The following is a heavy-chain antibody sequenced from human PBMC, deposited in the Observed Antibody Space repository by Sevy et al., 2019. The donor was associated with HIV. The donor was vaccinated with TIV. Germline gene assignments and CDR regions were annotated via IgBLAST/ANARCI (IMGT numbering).Heavy chain of an antibody. CDR2: IYYSGST. D-gene: IGHD6-13*01. V-gene: IGHV4-59*13. CDR1: GGSISSYY. J-gene: IGHJ5*02. Sequence: SETLSLTCTVSGGSISSYYWSWIGQPPGKGLEWIGYIYYSGSTNYNPSLKSRVTISVDTSKNQFSLKLSSVTAADTAVYYCARVIAAAGTRWFDPWGQGTLVTVSS. CDR3: ARVIAAAGTRWFDP.